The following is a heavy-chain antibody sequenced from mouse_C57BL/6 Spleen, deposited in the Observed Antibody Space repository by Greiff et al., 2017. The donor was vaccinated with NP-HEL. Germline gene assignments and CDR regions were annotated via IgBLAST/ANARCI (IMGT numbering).Heavy chain of an antibody. J-gene: IGHJ1*03. Sequence: VQQSCKASGYTFTSYWMHWVKQRPGQGLEWIGNINPSNGGTNYNEKFKSKATLTVDKSSSTAYMQLSSLTSEDSAVYYCARLTGTFYWYFDVWGTGTTVTVSS. V-gene: IGHV1-53*01. CDR3: ARLTGTFYWYFDV. CDR1: GYTFTSYW. CDR2: INPSNGGT. D-gene: IGHD4-1*01.